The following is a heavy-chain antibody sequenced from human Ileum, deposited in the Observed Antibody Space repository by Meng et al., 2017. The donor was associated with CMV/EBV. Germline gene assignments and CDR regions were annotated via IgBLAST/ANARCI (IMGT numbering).Heavy chain of an antibody. D-gene: IGHD4-11*01. CDR1: GGSINSFY. CDR3: ARLQAWDWFDP. J-gene: IGHJ5*02. V-gene: IGHV4-4*07. CDR2: IYSSGII. Sequence: QGRPQESGPGRVKPSDTLSLPCSVSGGSINSFYWSWIRQPAGKGLEWIGRIYSSGIINYNPSLKSRVTVSVDTSKNQFSLKVNSVTAADTAVYYCARLQAWDWFDPWGQGTLVTVSS.